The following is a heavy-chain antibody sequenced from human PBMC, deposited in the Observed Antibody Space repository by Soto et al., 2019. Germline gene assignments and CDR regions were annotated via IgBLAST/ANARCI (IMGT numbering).Heavy chain of an antibody. CDR1: GYTFTNYD. Sequence: ASVKVSCKASGYTFTNYDISWVRQATGQGLEWMGWMNPNSANTGYAQKFQGRVSMTRDTSTNTAYMELSSLRSEDMAIYYCARMATSGTLNWFDPWGQGTLVTVSS. J-gene: IGHJ5*02. CDR2: MNPNSANT. V-gene: IGHV1-8*01. CDR3: ARMATSGTLNWFDP. D-gene: IGHD1-26*01.